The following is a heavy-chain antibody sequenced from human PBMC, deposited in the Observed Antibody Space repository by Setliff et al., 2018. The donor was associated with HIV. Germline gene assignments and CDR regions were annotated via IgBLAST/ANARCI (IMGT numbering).Heavy chain of an antibody. CDR1: GGSISSGGYY. J-gene: IGHJ5*02. Sequence: PSETLSLTCTVSGGSISSGGYYWSWIRQHPGKGLEWIGYIYYSGSTYYNPSLKSRVTISVDTSKNQFSLKLSSVTAADTAVYYCARVYYNLWSSYFWEHVQLDPWGQGTRVTVSS. D-gene: IGHD3-3*01. CDR2: IYYSGST. CDR3: ARVYYNLWSSYFWEHVQLDP. V-gene: IGHV4-31*03.